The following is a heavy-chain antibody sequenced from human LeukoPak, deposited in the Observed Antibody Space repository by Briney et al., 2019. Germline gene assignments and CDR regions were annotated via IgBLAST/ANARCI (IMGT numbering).Heavy chain of an antibody. CDR1: GYILTSYD. Sequence: ASVKVSCKASGYILTSYDINWVRQATGQGLEWMGWMNPNSGNTGYAQKFQGRVTMTRNTSISTAYMELSSLRSEDTAVYYCARDLGGYDILTGYYKDYWGQGTLVTVSS. V-gene: IGHV1-8*01. CDR3: ARDLGGYDILTGYYKDY. J-gene: IGHJ4*02. D-gene: IGHD3-9*01. CDR2: MNPNSGNT.